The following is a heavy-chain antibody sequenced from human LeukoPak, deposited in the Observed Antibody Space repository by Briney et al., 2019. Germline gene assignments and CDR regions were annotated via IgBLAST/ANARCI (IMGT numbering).Heavy chain of an antibody. CDR2: IYHSGST. J-gene: IGHJ4*02. D-gene: IGHD1-26*01. CDR3: ASLVGARLDKLDY. V-gene: IGHV4-4*02. CDR1: GGSISSSNW. Sequence: SETLSLTCAVSGGSISSSNWWSWVRQPPGKGLEWIGEIYHSGSTNYNPSLKSRVTISVDKSKNQFSLKLSSVTAADTAVYYCASLVGARLDKLDYWGQGTLVTVSS.